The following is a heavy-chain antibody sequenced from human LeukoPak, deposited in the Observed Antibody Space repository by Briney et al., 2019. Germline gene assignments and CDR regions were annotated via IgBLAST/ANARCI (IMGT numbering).Heavy chain of an antibody. CDR3: APTREAYSADCTV. Sequence: AASVNVSCTASGYRFTDDYMQWVRQAPGRGVERMGWINPESGLANYAQTFQGRITITRERSISTVYLELSRLKSDDTAVYYCAPTREAYSADCTVWGQGTLVTVSS. CDR2: INPESGLA. CDR1: GYRFTDDY. J-gene: IGHJ4*02. D-gene: IGHD3-16*01. V-gene: IGHV1-2*02.